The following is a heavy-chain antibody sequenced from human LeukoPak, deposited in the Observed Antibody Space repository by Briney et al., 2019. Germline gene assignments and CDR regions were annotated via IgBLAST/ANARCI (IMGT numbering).Heavy chain of an antibody. CDR1: GGSISSTGYY. CDR3: ARTAVAAVNLDY. D-gene: IGHD6-19*01. V-gene: IGHV4-39*01. J-gene: IGHJ4*02. CDR2: ISYSGAT. Sequence: SETLSLTCIVSGGSISSTGYYWGWIRQPPGKGLEWIASISYSGATYYNPSLKSRVTMSVDTSNNQISLKVSSVTAADTALYYCARTAVAAVNLDYWGQGTLVTVSS.